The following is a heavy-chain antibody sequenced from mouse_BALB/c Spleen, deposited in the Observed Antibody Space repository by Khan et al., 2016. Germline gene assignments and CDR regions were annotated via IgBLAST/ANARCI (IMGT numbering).Heavy chain of an antibody. D-gene: IGHD1-1*01. CDR3: ARDNDGNPFDY. V-gene: IGHV5-6-5*01. CDR1: GFIFSSYA. CDR2: ISSGGYT. J-gene: IGHJ2*01. Sequence: EVGLVESGGGLMKPGESLKISCAASGFIFSSYAMSWVRQTPEKRLEWVASISSGGYTYYPDSMMGRFTISRDNAGNILYLQVSSLRSEDTGMSYCARDNDGNPFDYWGQGTTLTVS.